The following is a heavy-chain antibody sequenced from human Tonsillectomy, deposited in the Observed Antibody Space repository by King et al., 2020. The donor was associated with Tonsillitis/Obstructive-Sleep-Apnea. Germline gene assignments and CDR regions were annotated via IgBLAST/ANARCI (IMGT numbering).Heavy chain of an antibody. Sequence: VQLVESGGGLVQPGGSLRLPCAASGFTFSSYTMTWVRQAPGKGLEWVSTITGSAFNTYYADSVKGRFTITRDNSQNTLHLQMNSLRAEYTAVYYCAKGCADDDAFYIWGQGTMVTVSS. CDR2: ITGSAFNT. CDR3: AKGCADDDAFYI. V-gene: IGHV3-23*04. D-gene: IGHD1-1*01. J-gene: IGHJ3*02. CDR1: GFTFSSYT.